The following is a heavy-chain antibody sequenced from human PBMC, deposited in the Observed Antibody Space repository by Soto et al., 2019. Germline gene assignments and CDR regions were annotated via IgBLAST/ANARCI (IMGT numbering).Heavy chain of an antibody. J-gene: IGHJ4*02. D-gene: IGHD2-2*01. CDR1: VDTFTTYG. Sequence: ASVKVSCKASVDTFTTYGISWVQQAPGQGLEWMGWISGYNDNTKYAQKFQGRVIMTADTSTSTAYLELRTLTSDDTAVYYCGREYCTSTSCYGVDYWGQGTLVTVSS. CDR3: GREYCTSTSCYGVDY. V-gene: IGHV1-18*01. CDR2: ISGYNDNT.